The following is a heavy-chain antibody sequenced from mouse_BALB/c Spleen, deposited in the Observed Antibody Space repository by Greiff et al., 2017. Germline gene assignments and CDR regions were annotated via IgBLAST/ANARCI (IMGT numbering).Heavy chain of an antibody. CDR2: ISSGSSTI. CDR1: GFTFSSFG. D-gene: IGHD3-2*01. J-gene: IGHJ3*01. Sequence: EVMLVESGGGLVQPGGSRKLSCAASGFTFSSFGMHWVRQAPEKGLEWVAYISSGSSTIYYADTVKGRFTISRDNPKNTLFLQMTSLRSEDTAMYYCARRRQLGGAWFAYWGQGTLVTVSA. V-gene: IGHV5-17*02. CDR3: ARRRQLGGAWFAY.